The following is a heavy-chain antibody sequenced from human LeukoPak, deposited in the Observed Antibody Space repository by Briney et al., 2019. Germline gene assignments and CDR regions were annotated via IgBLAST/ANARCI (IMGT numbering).Heavy chain of an antibody. Sequence: SQTLSLTCTVSGGSISSSDYHWTWIRQPPGKGLEWIGSTYYNPSLKSRVTISVDTSKNQFSLKLSSVTAADTAVYYCARGDDGEPYDYWGQGTLVTVSS. D-gene: IGHD2-21*01. CDR2: T. CDR1: GGSISSSDYH. CDR3: ARGDDGEPYDY. V-gene: IGHV4-30-4*01. J-gene: IGHJ4*02.